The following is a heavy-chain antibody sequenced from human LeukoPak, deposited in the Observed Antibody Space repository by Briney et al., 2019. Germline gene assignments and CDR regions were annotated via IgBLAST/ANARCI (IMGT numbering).Heavy chain of an antibody. CDR2: IIGSGGDT. V-gene: IGHV3-23*01. CDR3: AKAWAAAGAFAS. J-gene: IGHJ4*02. D-gene: IGHD6-13*01. Sequence: GGSLRLSCAASGFTFSSYAMIWVRQAPGKGLEWVSTIIGSGGDTYYADSVKGRFTISRDTSKNTLYLQMKSLRAEDTAVYYCAKAWAAAGAFASWGQGTLVTVSS. CDR1: GFTFSSYA.